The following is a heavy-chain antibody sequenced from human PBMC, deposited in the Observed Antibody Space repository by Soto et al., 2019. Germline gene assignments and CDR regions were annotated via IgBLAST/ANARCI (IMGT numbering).Heavy chain of an antibody. CDR2: IIPILGIA. CDR3: AREWYGDYEDCFDP. V-gene: IGHV1-69*08. Sequence: QVQLVQSGAEVKKPGSSVKVSCKASGGTFSSYTISWVRQAPGQGLEWMGRIIPILGIANYAQKFQGRVTSTAAKSMSTAYMELSSLRSEDPAVYYCAREWYGDYEDCFDPWGQGTLVTVSS. J-gene: IGHJ5*02. CDR1: GGTFSSYT. D-gene: IGHD4-17*01.